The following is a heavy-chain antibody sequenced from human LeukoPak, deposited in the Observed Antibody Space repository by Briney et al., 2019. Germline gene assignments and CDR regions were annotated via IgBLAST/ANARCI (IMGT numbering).Heavy chain of an antibody. V-gene: IGHV3-7*01. CDR3: ASGDGNY. Sequence: GGSLRLSCAASGFRFSTYWMSWVRQAPGKGLEWVANIKQDGSQKYYVDFVKGRFTISRDNAKSSLYLQMNSLRAEDTAVYFCASGDGNYWGQGTLVTVSS. J-gene: IGHJ4*02. CDR1: GFRFSTYW. CDR2: IKQDGSQK. D-gene: IGHD1-1*01.